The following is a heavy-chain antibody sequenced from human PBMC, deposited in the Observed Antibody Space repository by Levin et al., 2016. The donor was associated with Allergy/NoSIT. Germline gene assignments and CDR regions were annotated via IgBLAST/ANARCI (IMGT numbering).Heavy chain of an antibody. CDR3: ARDKRGSSWSRKYYYYYYGMDV. V-gene: IGHV3-30*04. Sequence: WIRQPPGKGLEWVAVISYDGSNKYYADSVKGRFTISRDNSKNTLYLQMNSLRAEDTAVYYCARDKRGSSWSRKYYYYYYGMDVWGQGTTVTVSS. CDR2: ISYDGSNK. J-gene: IGHJ6*02. D-gene: IGHD6-13*01.